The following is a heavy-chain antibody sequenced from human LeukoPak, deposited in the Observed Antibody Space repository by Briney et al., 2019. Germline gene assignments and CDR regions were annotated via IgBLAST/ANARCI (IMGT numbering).Heavy chain of an antibody. J-gene: IGHJ4*02. V-gene: IGHV1-18*01. Sequence: ASVKVSCKASGYTFTSYGISWVRQAPGQGLEWMGWISAYNGNTNYAQKLQGRVTMTTDTSTSTAYMELRSLRSDDTAVYYCARDRRGHIEVVTAIRPLDYWGQGTLVTVSS. CDR2: ISAYNGNT. D-gene: IGHD2-21*02. CDR3: ARDRRGHIEVVTAIRPLDY. CDR1: GYTFTSYG.